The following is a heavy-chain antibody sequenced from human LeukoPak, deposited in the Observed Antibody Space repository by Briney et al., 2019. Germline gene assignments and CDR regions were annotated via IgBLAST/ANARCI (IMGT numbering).Heavy chain of an antibody. CDR1: GGSISTYY. D-gene: IGHD6-19*01. CDR2: ISASGGT. Sequence: SETLSLTCTVSGGSISTYYWSWIRLSPGKGLEWIADISASGGTNYNPSLESRVTVSIDSSKNQFSLKLSSVTAADTAVFYCARSPYNSAWYEKWFDPWGQGTLVTVSS. V-gene: IGHV4-4*08. CDR3: ARSPYNSAWYEKWFDP. J-gene: IGHJ5*02.